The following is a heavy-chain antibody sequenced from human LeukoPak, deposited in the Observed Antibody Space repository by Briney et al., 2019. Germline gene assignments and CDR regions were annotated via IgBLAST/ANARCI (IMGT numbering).Heavy chain of an antibody. CDR2: IRTTSDV. D-gene: IGHD1-14*01. V-gene: IGHV3-21*01. CDR3: ATQQGGNPAY. CDR1: GFTFSSYS. J-gene: IGHJ4*02. Sequence: GGSLRLSYAASGFTFSSYSMNWVRQAPGKGLEWVSSIRTTSDVYYADSVKGRFTVSRDNSKTSLYLQMNSLRAEDTAVYYCATQQGGNPAYWGQGTLVTVSS.